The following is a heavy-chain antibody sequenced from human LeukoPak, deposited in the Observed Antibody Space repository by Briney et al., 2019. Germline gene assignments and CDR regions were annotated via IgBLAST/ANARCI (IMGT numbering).Heavy chain of an antibody. Sequence: HPGGSLRLSCAASGFTFSSYAMSWVRQAPGKGLAWISTVSASGDSTSYADSVKGRFTISRDSSKNALYLQVNSLRADDAALYYCAKSHYYGSGSIDYWGQGTLVTVSS. CDR3: AKSHYYGSGSIDY. D-gene: IGHD3-10*01. CDR1: GFTFSSYA. V-gene: IGHV3-23*01. CDR2: VSASGDST. J-gene: IGHJ4*02.